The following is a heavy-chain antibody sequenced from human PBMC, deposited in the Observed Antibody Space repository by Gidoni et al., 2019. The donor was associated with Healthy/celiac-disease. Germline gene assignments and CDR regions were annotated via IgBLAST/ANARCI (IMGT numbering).Heavy chain of an antibody. J-gene: IGHJ4*02. CDR2: IYYSGST. Sequence: QLQLQESGPGLVKPSETLSLTCTVSGGSISSSSYYWGWIRQPPGKGLEWIGSIYYSGSTYYNPSLKSRVTISVDTSKNQFSLKLSSVTAADTAVYYCARVPPHDSSGYWGQGTLVTVSS. V-gene: IGHV4-39*07. D-gene: IGHD3-22*01. CDR3: ARVPPHDSSGY. CDR1: GGSISSSSYY.